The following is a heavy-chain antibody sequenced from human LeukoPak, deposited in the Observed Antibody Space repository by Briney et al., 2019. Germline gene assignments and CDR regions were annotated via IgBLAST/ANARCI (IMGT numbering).Heavy chain of an antibody. Sequence: SETLSLTCTVSGGSISSYYWSWIRQPAGKGLEWIGRIYTSGSTNYNPSLKSRVTMSVDTSKNQFSLKLSSVTAADTAVYYCARGPKWLRSYYYYYGMDVWGQGTTVTVSS. CDR3: ARGPKWLRSYYYYYGMDV. CDR1: GGSISSYY. J-gene: IGHJ6*02. V-gene: IGHV4-4*07. D-gene: IGHD5-12*01. CDR2: IYTSGST.